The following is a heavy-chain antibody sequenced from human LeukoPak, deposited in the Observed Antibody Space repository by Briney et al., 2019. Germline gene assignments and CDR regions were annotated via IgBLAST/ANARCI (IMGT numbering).Heavy chain of an antibody. V-gene: IGHV3-15*01. D-gene: IGHD6-6*01. CDR1: GFPFTTYS. CDR3: TTWSSQFDY. CDR2: IQSKTDGGTT. J-gene: IGHJ4*02. Sequence: PGGSLRLSCAASGFPFTTYSMNGVRQAPGKGLECVGFIQSKTDGGTTDSAAPVKGRFTVSRDDSKNTLYLQMNSLKTEDTAVYYCTTWSSQFDYWGQGTLVTVSS.